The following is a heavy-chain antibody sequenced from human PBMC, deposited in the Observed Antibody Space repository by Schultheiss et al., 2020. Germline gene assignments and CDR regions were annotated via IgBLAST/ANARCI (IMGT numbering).Heavy chain of an antibody. Sequence: SATLSLTCTVSGGSISSGDYYWGWIRQPPGKGLEWIGSIYYSGSTYYNPSLKSRVTISVDTSKNQFSLKLSSVTAADTAVYYCARDPLGGRFLETDWGQGTLVTVSS. D-gene: IGHD3-3*01. CDR2: IYYSGST. CDR1: GGSISSGDYY. V-gene: IGHV4-39*07. J-gene: IGHJ4*02. CDR3: ARDPLGGRFLETD.